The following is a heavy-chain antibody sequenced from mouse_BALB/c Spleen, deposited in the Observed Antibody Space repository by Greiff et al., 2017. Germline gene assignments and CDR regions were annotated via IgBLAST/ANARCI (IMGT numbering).Heavy chain of an antibody. CDR3: ARDGKGDWFAY. D-gene: IGHD2-1*01. J-gene: IGHJ3*01. CDR1: GYTFSSYW. Sequence: QVQLQQSGAELMKPGASVKISCKATGYTFSSYWIEWVKQRPGHGLEWIGEILPGSGSTNYNEKFKGKATFTADTSSNTAYMQLSSLTSEDSAVYYCARDGKGDWFAYWGQGTLVTVSA. CDR2: ILPGSGST. V-gene: IGHV1-9*01.